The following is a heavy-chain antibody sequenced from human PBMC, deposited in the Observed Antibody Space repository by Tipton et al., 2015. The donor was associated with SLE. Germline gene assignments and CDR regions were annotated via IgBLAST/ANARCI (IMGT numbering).Heavy chain of an antibody. J-gene: IGHJ4*02. CDR1: GFIFSSSA. CDR3: AKDDGMVQRDMGGFDN. V-gene: IGHV3-30*02. CDR2: IRYDGTEK. D-gene: IGHD3-10*01. Sequence: GSLRLSCEASGFIFSSSAMHWVRQAPGKGLEWVAFIRYDGTEKYFADSVKGRFTVSRDDSKNTLYLQMESLRPEDTAVYYCAKDDGMVQRDMGGFDNWGQGTLVTVSS.